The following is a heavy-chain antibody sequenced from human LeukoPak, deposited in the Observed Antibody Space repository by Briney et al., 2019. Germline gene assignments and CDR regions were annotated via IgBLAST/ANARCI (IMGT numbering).Heavy chain of an antibody. V-gene: IGHV4-59*01. J-gene: IGHJ5*02. D-gene: IGHD4-17*01. CDR2: IYYSGST. CDR3: ARERTFDYGDYDGWFDP. Sequence: SETLSLTCTVSGGSISSYYWSWIRQTPGKGLEWIGYIYYSGSTNFNPSLRSRVTISVDTSKNQFSLKLSSVTAADTAVYYCARERTFDYGDYDGWFDPWGQGTLVTVSS. CDR1: GGSISSYY.